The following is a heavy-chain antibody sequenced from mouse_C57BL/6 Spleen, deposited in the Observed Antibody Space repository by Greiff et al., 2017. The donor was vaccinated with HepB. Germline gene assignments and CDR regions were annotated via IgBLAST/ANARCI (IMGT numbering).Heavy chain of an antibody. D-gene: IGHD1-1*01. CDR2: IDPSDSYT. CDR3: ASYYGISYRDY. J-gene: IGHJ2*01. Sequence: QVQLQQPGAELVRPGTSVKLSCKASGYTFTSYWMHWVKQRPGQGLEWIGEIDPSDSYTNYNQKFKGKATLTVDTSSSTAYMQLSSLTSEDSAVYYCASYYGISYRDYWGQGTTLTVSS. V-gene: IGHV1-59*01. CDR1: GYTFTSYW.